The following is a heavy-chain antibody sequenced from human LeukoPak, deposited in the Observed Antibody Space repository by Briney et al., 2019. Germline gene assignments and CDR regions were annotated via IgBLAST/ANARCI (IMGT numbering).Heavy chain of an antibody. CDR1: GGSISSYY. CDR2: IYYSGST. CDR3: ARTESTTIAFDI. J-gene: IGHJ3*02. D-gene: IGHD4-11*01. V-gene: IGHV4-59*01. Sequence: SETLSLTCTASGGSISSYYWSWIRQPPGKGLEWIGYIYYSGSTNYNPSLKSRVTISVDTSKNQFSLKLSSVTAADTAVYYCARTESTTIAFDIWGQGTMVTVSS.